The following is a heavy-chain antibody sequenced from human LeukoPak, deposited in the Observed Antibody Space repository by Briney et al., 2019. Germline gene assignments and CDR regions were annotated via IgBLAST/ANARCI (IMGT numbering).Heavy chain of an antibody. V-gene: IGHV3-20*01. D-gene: IGHD3-3*01. J-gene: IGHJ3*02. CDR1: GFTFDDYG. Sequence: GGSLRLSCAASGFTFDDYGMSWVRQAPGKGLEWVSGINWNGGSTGYADSVKGRFTISRDNAKNSLYLQMNSLRAEDTALYHCARPTRSGHYTGAFDIWGQGTMVTVSS. CDR2: INWNGGST. CDR3: ARPTRSGHYTGAFDI.